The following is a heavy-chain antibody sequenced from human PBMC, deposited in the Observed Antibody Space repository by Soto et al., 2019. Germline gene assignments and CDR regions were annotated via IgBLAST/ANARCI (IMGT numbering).Heavy chain of an antibody. V-gene: IGHV1-8*01. J-gene: IGHJ5*02. CDR2: MNPNSGNT. D-gene: IGHD2-15*01. CDR3: VRGRALVVVAASNWFDP. Sequence: ASVKVSCKASGYTFTSYDINWVRQATGQGLEWMGWMNPNSGNTGYAQKFQGRVTMTRNTSISTAYMELSSLRSEDTAVYYCVRGRALVVVAASNWFDPWGQGTLVTVSS. CDR1: GYTFTSYD.